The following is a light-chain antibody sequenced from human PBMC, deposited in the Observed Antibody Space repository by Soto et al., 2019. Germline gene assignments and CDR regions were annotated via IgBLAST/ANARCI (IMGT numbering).Light chain of an antibody. CDR2: EIN. Sequence: QSVLTQPPSASLSPGQSVTMSCTGTSNDVGAYDYVSWYQQHPGKAPKLMIYEINKRPSGVPDRFSGSKSGNTASLTVSGLQAEDEADYYCSSFAGSNNFPYVFGTGTKV. CDR3: SSFAGSNNFPYV. V-gene: IGLV2-8*01. CDR1: SNDVGAYDY. J-gene: IGLJ1*01.